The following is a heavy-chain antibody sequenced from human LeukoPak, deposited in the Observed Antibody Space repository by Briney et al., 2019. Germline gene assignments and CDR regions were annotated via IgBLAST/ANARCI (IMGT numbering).Heavy chain of an antibody. CDR1: GYTFTSYG. Sequence: ASVKVSCKASGYTFTSYGISWVRQAPGQGLEWMGWISAYNGNTNYAQKLQGRVTMTTDTSTSTAYMELRSLRSDDTAVYYCARGYSSSCYGGDFDYWGQGTLVTVSS. V-gene: IGHV1-18*04. CDR3: ARGYSSSCYGGDFDY. D-gene: IGHD6-13*01. CDR2: ISAYNGNT. J-gene: IGHJ4*02.